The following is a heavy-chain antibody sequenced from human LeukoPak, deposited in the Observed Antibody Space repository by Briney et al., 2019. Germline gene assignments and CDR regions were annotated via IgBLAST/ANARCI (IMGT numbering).Heavy chain of an antibody. CDR3: ARISHLNAFDI. CDR1: GFTFSSYE. Sequence: PGGSLRLSCAASGFTFSSYEMNWVRQAPGKGLEWVSYISSSGSTIYYADSVKGRFTISRDNAKNSLYLQMNSLRAEDTAVYYCARISHLNAFDIWGQGTMVTVSS. CDR2: ISSSGSTI. V-gene: IGHV3-48*03. J-gene: IGHJ3*02.